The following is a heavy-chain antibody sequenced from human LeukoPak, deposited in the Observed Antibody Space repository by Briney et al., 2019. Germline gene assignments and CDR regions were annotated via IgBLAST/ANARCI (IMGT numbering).Heavy chain of an antibody. V-gene: IGHV4-4*02. CDR1: GGSISSSNW. CDR2: IYHSGST. D-gene: IGHD2-15*01. Sequence: PSETLSLTCAVSGGSISSSNWWSWVRQPPGKGLEWIGEIYHSGSTNYNPSLKSRVTISVDTSKNQFSLNLSSVTAADTAVYYCARGGGSGYYYYYMDVWGKGTTVTISS. J-gene: IGHJ6*03. CDR3: ARGGGSGYYYYYMDV.